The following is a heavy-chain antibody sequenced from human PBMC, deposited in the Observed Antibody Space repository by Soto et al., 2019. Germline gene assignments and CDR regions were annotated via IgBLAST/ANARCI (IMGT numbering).Heavy chain of an antibody. D-gene: IGHD4-17*01. V-gene: IGHV1-46*01. J-gene: IGHJ4*02. Sequence: QVQLVQSGAEVRKPGASVKLSCQASGYTFTHYYIHWVRQAPGQGLEWLGIINPDTGTTSYAQTFQGRVTLTTDTSESTVYLELSGLAAEDTAVYYFASCPLYGVDSYFASWGQGTLVTVSS. CDR2: INPDTGTT. CDR1: GYTFTHYY. CDR3: ASCPLYGVDSYFAS.